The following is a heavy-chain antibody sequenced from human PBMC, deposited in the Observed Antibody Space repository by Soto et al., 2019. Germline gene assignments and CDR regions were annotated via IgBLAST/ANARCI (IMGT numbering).Heavy chain of an antibody. CDR2: IYPEDSDT. CDR1: GYTYPSYW. D-gene: IGHD3-10*01. J-gene: IGHJ3*02. CDR3: ARRILLWSVRDAFKI. Sequence: EVQLVQSGAEVKKPGESLKISCKGFGYTYPSYWIGWVRQMPGKGLEWMGIIYPEDSDTRYSPSLQGQVTISADKSISTAYLQWSSMKASDTAMYYCARRILLWSVRDAFKIWGQRTMVTVAS. V-gene: IGHV5-51*03.